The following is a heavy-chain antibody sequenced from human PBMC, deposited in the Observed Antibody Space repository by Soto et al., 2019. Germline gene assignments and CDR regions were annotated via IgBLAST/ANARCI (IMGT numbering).Heavy chain of an antibody. D-gene: IGHD6-13*01. V-gene: IGHV3-23*01. CDR1: GFTFSSSA. CDR2: ISASSSGT. Sequence: DVQLLESGGGLVQPGGSLRLSCAASGFTFSSSAMSWVRQAPGKGLEWVSGISASSSGTSYADSVKGRFTISRDNSKNTLYLQMNSLRAEDTGLYYCAKDPGAPGNFLDSWGQGTLVTVSS. J-gene: IGHJ4*02. CDR3: AKDPGAPGNFLDS.